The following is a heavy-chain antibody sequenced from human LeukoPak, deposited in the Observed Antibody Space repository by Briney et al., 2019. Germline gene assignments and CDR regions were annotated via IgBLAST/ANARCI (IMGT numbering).Heavy chain of an antibody. D-gene: IGHD1-26*01. Sequence: SETLSLTCSVSGGSISGYYWSWIRQPPGKGLEWIGYIYYSGSTNYNPSLKSRVTISVDTSKNQFSLKLNSVTAADTAVYYCARSLRGEPNWFDPWGQGTLVTVSS. CDR1: GGSISGYY. CDR2: IYYSGST. CDR3: ARSLRGEPNWFDP. V-gene: IGHV4-59*01. J-gene: IGHJ5*02.